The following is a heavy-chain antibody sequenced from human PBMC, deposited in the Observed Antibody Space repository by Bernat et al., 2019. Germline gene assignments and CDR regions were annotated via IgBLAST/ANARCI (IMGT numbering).Heavy chain of an antibody. V-gene: IGHV3-33*01. Sequence: QVQLVESGGGVVQPGRSLRLSCAASGFTFSSYGMHWVRQAPGKGLEWVAVIWYDGSNKYYADSVKGRFTISRDNSKNTLYLQMNSRRAEDTAVYYCAREGRGGDYGEGGAFDIWGQGTMVTVSS. D-gene: IGHD4-17*01. J-gene: IGHJ3*02. CDR2: IWYDGSNK. CDR1: GFTFSSYG. CDR3: AREGRGGDYGEGGAFDI.